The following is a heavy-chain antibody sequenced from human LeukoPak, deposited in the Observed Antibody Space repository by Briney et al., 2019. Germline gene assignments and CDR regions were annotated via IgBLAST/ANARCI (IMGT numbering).Heavy chain of an antibody. J-gene: IGHJ4*02. CDR1: GFTSSSAI. CDR2: ISGSGGST. Sequence: GGSLRLSCAASGFTSSSAITSSVPATLREGLWSVSGISGSGGSTKNADSVNGRCTISRDNAKTTLYLQMNSLRAEDTAVDYCARAHPSSGWYAFFDYWGQGTLVTVSS. V-gene: IGHV3-23*01. D-gene: IGHD6-19*01. CDR3: ARAHPSSGWYAFFDY.